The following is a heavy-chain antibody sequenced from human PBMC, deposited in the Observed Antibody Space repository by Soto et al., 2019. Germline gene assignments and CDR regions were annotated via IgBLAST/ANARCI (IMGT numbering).Heavy chain of an antibody. CDR3: ARGVSYYDENENYYFDY. Sequence: GGSLRLSCAASGFTFSSYGMHWVRQAPGKGLEWVAVIWYDGSNKYYADSVKGRFTISRDNSKNTLYLQMNSLRAEDTAVYYCARGVSYYDENENYYFDYWGQGTLVTVSS. D-gene: IGHD3-22*01. CDR2: IWYDGSNK. V-gene: IGHV3-33*01. J-gene: IGHJ4*02. CDR1: GFTFSSYG.